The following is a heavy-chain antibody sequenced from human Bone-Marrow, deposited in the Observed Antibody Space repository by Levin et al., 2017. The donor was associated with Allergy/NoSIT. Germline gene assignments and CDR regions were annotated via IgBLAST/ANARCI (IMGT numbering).Heavy chain of an antibody. V-gene: IGHV4-31*01. Sequence: SQTLSLTCTVSGGSIYRGGYSWSWIRQYPGKGLEWIGYISDNGGTFYNPSLRRPLTISVDWSVNQFSLRLSSVTAADTAVYYCARTDRGYRGAGFFDLWGQGILVTVSS. J-gene: IGHJ4*02. CDR3: ARTDRGYRGAGFFDL. CDR1: GGSIYRGGYS. CDR2: ISDNGGT. D-gene: IGHD5-12*01.